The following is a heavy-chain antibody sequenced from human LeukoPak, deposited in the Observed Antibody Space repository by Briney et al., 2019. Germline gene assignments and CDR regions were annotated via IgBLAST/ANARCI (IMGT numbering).Heavy chain of an antibody. D-gene: IGHD6-13*01. V-gene: IGHV4-59*01. Sequence: SETLSLTCTVSGGYITTYYWSWIRQPPGKGLEWMGYVFISGSTNFNPSLESRVSIAVHASRNQFSLKLSSVTAADTAVYYCATGARYSSSWSHFDYWGQGTVVTVSS. CDR3: ATGARYSSSWSHFDY. CDR1: GGYITTYY. J-gene: IGHJ4*02. CDR2: VFISGST.